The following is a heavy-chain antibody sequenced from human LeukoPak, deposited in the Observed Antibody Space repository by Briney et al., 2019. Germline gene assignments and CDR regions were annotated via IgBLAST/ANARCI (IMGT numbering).Heavy chain of an antibody. CDR3: ARVATLRPFDP. CDR1: GGSISSSSYY. J-gene: IGHJ5*02. Sequence: SETLSLTCTVSGGSISSSSYYWGWIRQPPGKGLEWIGSIYYSGSTYYNPSLKSRVTISVDTSKNQFSLKLSSVTAADTAVYYCARVATLRPFDPWGQGALVTVSS. V-gene: IGHV4-39*07. D-gene: IGHD5-24*01. CDR2: IYYSGST.